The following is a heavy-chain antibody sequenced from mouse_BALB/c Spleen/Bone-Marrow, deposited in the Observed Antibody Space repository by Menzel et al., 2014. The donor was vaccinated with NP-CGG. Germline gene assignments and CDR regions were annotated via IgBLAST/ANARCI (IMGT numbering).Heavy chain of an antibody. D-gene: IGHD1-2*01. Sequence: EVQLHQSGAELVKPGASVKLSCTASGFNIKDTYMHWVKQRPEQGLEWIGRIDPANGNTKYDPKFQGKATITADTSSNTAYLQRSSLTSEDTAVYYCARGGTTATWYFDVWGAGTTVTDSS. CDR3: ARGGTTATWYFDV. V-gene: IGHV14-3*02. CDR1: GFNIKDTY. CDR2: IDPANGNT. J-gene: IGHJ1*01.